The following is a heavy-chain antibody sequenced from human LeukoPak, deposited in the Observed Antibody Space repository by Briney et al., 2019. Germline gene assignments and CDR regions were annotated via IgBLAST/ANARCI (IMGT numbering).Heavy chain of an antibody. D-gene: IGHD2-2*01. CDR3: ATQACSSTSCYWAFDY. CDR2: INPSGGST. Sequence: GASVKVSCKASGYTFTSYYMHWVRQAPGQGLEWMGIINPSGGSTSYAQKFQGRVTMTEDTSTDTAYMELSSLRSEDTAVYYCATQACSSTSCYWAFDYWGQGTLVTVSS. CDR1: GYTFTSYY. V-gene: IGHV1-46*01. J-gene: IGHJ4*02.